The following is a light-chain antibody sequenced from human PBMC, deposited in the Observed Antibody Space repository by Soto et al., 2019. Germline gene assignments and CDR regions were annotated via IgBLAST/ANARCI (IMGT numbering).Light chain of an antibody. CDR3: QQYDNYSIT. V-gene: IGKV1-5*01. CDR1: QSIVTW. J-gene: IGKJ5*01. CDR2: DAS. Sequence: DIQMTQSPSTLSASVGDRVTITCRASQSIVTWLAWYQQKPGKAPKLLIYDASTLESGVPSRFSGSGSGTEFTLTISSLQPDDFATYFCQQYDNYSITFGQGTRLEIK.